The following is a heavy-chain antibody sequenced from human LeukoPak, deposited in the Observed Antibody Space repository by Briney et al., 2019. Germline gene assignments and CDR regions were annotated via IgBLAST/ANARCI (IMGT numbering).Heavy chain of an antibody. D-gene: IGHD6-13*01. CDR3: ARRAVAAAGTQANWFDP. CDR1: GGSISSGDYY. Sequence: SQTLSLTCTVSGGSISSGDYYWSWIRQPPGKGLEWLGNIYYTGTTYYNPSLKSRVTISVDTSKNQFSLKLSSVTAADTAVYYCARRAVAAAGTQANWFDPWGQGTLVTVSS. V-gene: IGHV4-30-4*01. J-gene: IGHJ5*02. CDR2: IYYTGTT.